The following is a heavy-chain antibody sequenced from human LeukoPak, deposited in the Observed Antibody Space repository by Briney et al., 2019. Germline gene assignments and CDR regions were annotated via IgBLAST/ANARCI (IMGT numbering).Heavy chain of an antibody. J-gene: IGHJ3*02. CDR1: GGSISSGDYY. V-gene: IGHV4-30-4*08. CDR3: ARDKVGGYGPLDAFDI. CDR2: IYYSGST. Sequence: PSETLSLTCTVSGGSISSGDYYWSWIRQPPGKGPEWIGYIYYSGSTYYNPSLKSRVTISVDTSKNQFSLKLSSVTAADTAVYYCARDKVGGYGPLDAFDIWGQGTMVTVSS. D-gene: IGHD5-12*01.